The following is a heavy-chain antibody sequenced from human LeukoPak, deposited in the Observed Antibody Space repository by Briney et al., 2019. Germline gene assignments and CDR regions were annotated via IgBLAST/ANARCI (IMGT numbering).Heavy chain of an antibody. D-gene: IGHD5-18*01. CDR1: GYTFTGYY. J-gene: IGHJ4*02. CDR3: ARDRQLWLGYFDY. Sequence: ASVKVSCKASGYTFTGYYMHWVRQAPGQGLEWMGWINPNSGGTNYAQKFQGRVTMTRDTSISTAYMELSRLRSDDTAAYYCARDRQLWLGYFDYWGQGTLVTVSS. V-gene: IGHV1-2*02. CDR2: INPNSGGT.